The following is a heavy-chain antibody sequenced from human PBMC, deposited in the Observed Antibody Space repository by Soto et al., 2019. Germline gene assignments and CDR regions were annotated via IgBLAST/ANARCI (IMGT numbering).Heavy chain of an antibody. Sequence: ASVKVSCKVSGYTLTELSIHWVRQAPGKGLEWMGGFDPEDGETIYAQKFQGRVTMTEDTSTDTAYMELSSLRSEDTAVYYCAPISGIGGPQGYWGQGTLVTVSS. J-gene: IGHJ4*02. V-gene: IGHV1-24*01. CDR1: GYTLTELS. CDR3: APISGIGGPQGY. D-gene: IGHD1-26*01. CDR2: FDPEDGET.